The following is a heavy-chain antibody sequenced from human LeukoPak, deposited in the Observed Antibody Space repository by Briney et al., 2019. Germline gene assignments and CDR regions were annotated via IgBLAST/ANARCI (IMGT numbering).Heavy chain of an antibody. CDR1: GGTFSSYA. CDR3: ARGRGDCSSTSCRRQYYFDY. D-gene: IGHD2-2*01. V-gene: IGHV1-69*05. CDR2: IIPIFGTA. Sequence: ASVKVSCKASGGTFSSYAISWVRQAPGRGLEWMGGIIPIFGTANYAQKFQGRVTITTDESTSTAYMELSSLRSEDTAVYYCARGRGDCSSTSCRRQYYFDYWGQGTLVTVSS. J-gene: IGHJ4*02.